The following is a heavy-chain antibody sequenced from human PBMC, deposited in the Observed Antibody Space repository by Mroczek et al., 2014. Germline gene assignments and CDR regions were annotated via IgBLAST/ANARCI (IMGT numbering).Heavy chain of an antibody. CDR1: GFTFSSYG. Sequence: VQLLETGGGVVQPGRSLRLSCAASGFTFSSYGMHWVRQAPGKGLEWVAVISYDGSNKYYADSVKGRFTISRDNSKNTLYLQMNSLRAEDTAVYYCAKDVYSSSPIIDYWGQGTLVTVSS. D-gene: IGHD6-6*01. CDR3: AKDVYSSSPIIDY. CDR2: ISYDGSNK. J-gene: IGHJ4*02. V-gene: IGHV3-30*18.